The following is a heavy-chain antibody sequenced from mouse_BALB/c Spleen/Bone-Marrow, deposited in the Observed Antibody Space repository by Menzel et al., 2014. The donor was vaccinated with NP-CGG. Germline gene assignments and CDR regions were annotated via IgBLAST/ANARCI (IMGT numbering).Heavy chain of an antibody. Sequence: VQLQQSGPGLVAPSQSLSITCTVSGFSLTNYGVHWVRQPPGKGLEWLGVIGTGRGTNYNSALMSRLSISKDNSKSQVFLKMNSLQTDDTAMYYCARDRAYGNWYFDVWGAGTTVTVSS. V-gene: IGHV2-9*02. D-gene: IGHD2-1*01. J-gene: IGHJ1*01. CDR1: GFSLTNYG. CDR3: ARDRAYGNWYFDV. CDR2: IGTGRGT.